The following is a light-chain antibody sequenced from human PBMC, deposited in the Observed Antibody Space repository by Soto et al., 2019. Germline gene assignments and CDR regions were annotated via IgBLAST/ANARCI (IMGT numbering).Light chain of an antibody. CDR2: AAS. V-gene: IGKV1-39*01. Sequence: DIQMPQSPSTLSASVGDRVTITCRASQSISSWLAWYQQKPGKAPKLLIYAASSLQSGVPSRFSGSGSGTDFTLTISSLQPEDFATYYCQQSYSTWVTFGQGTRLEIK. CDR3: QQSYSTWVT. CDR1: QSISSW. J-gene: IGKJ5*01.